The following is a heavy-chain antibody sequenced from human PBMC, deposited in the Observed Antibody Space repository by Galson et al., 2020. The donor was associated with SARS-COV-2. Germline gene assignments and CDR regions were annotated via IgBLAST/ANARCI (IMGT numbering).Heavy chain of an antibody. Sequence: GESLKISCAASGFPFENHAMHWVRQAQGKGLEWVAQIFYAGSNKSYLDSVKGRFTISRDNSENTVSLQMDNLRAEDTAVYFCARDGQLSSGWAFDYWGQGTLVTVSS. V-gene: IGHV3-33*01. CDR2: IFYAGSNK. J-gene: IGHJ4*02. CDR1: GFPFENHA. D-gene: IGHD6-19*01. CDR3: ARDGQLSSGWAFDY.